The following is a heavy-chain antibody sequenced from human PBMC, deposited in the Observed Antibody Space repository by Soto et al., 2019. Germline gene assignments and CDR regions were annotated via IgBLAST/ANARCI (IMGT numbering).Heavy chain of an antibody. Sequence: SETLSLTCDVSGDSISSSGSSWNWIRQPPGKALEWIGFTYHSVSTYYNPSLESRVTISVDRSKNQFSLKLKSVTAADRAVYYCAASLSTQYYDSSGYYPDFDIWGQGIMVTVSS. J-gene: IGHJ3*02. D-gene: IGHD3-22*01. CDR3: AASLSTQYYDSSGYYPDFDI. CDR1: GDSISSSGSS. CDR2: TYHSVST. V-gene: IGHV4-30-2*01.